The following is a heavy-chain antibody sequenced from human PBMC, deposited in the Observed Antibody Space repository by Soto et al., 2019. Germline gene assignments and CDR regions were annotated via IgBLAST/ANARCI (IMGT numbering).Heavy chain of an antibody. CDR3: ATESGSTYGYFDY. CDR2: ISNSGST. V-gene: IGHV4-30-4*01. J-gene: IGHJ4*02. Sequence: QMQLQESGPGLVKPSETLSLTCTVSGGSVTSDEDYWSWIRQSPGTGLEWIGYISNSGSTGSNPSRKTRLSMSVDRSKNQFTLRLTSVTAADTAVYFCATESGSTYGYFDYWGQGTQVTVSS. D-gene: IGHD4-17*01. CDR1: GGSVTSDEDY.